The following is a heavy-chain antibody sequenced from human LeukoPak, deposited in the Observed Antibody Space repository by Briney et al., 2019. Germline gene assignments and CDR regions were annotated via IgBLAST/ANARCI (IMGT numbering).Heavy chain of an antibody. J-gene: IGHJ4*02. D-gene: IGHD5-12*01. CDR2: ISPKSGGT. CDR1: GYTFTDHY. V-gene: IGHV1-2*02. Sequence: GASVKVSCKASGYTFTDHYMHWVRQAPGQGLEWMGWISPKSGGTNYAQKFQGRVTMTRDTSVSTAYMELSRLRSDDTAVYYCATNEVVGLYSYFDYWGQGTLSPSPQ. CDR3: ATNEVVGLYSYFDY.